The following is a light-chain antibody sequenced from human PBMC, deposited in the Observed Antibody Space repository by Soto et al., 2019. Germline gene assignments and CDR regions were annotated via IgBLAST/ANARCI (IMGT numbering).Light chain of an antibody. J-gene: IGLJ2*01. Sequence: QSALTQPASVSGSPGQSITISCTGTSSDVGGYILVSWYQQHPGKAPKLMIYEGSKRPSGVSNRFSGSKSGNTASLAITGLQVEDEADYYCQSYDSSLRNVIFGGRTKVTVL. V-gene: IGLV2-14*02. CDR2: EGS. CDR1: SSDVGGYIL. CDR3: QSYDSSLRNVI.